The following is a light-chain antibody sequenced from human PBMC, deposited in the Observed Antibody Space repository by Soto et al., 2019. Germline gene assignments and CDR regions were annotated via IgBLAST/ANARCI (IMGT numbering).Light chain of an antibody. CDR1: KLGDKY. Sequence: SYELTQPPSVSVSPGQTASITCSGDKLGDKYACWYQQKPGQSPVLVIYQDSKRPSGIPERFSGSNSGNTATLTISGTQAMDEADYYCQAWDSYVVFGGGTKLNVL. CDR3: QAWDSYVV. CDR2: QDS. J-gene: IGLJ2*01. V-gene: IGLV3-1*01.